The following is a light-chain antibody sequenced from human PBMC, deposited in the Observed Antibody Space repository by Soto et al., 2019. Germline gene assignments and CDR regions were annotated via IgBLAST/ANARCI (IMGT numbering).Light chain of an antibody. Sequence: QSVLTQPPSVSGAPGQRVTISCTGSSSNIGAGYDVPWYQQLPGTAPKLLIYGNSNRPSGVPDRFSGSKSGTAASLAITGLQAEDEDDYDCQSYDSGLSGTRVFGGGTKVTVL. CDR2: GNS. CDR1: SSNIGAGYD. J-gene: IGLJ2*01. CDR3: QSYDSGLSGTRV. V-gene: IGLV1-40*01.